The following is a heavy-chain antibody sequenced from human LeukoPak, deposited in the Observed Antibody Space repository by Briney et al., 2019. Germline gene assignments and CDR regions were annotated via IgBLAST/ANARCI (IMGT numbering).Heavy chain of an antibody. V-gene: IGHV1-46*01. D-gene: IGHD1-26*01. J-gene: IGHJ4*02. CDR2: INPSGGTT. CDR1: GYTFTSYY. Sequence: ASVKVSCKASGYTFTSYYMHWVRQAPGQGLEWMGIINPSGGTTSYAQKFQGRVTMTRNTSISTAYMELSSLRSEDTAVYYCARRRVGATEFDYWGQGTLVTVSS. CDR3: ARRRVGATEFDY.